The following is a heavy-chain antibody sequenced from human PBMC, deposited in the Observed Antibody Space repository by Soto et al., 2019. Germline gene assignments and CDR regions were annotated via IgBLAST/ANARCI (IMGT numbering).Heavy chain of an antibody. CDR2: IIPIFGTA. J-gene: IGHJ4*02. CDR3: ARDPVNYGSGYPF. V-gene: IGHV1-69*13. D-gene: IGHD3-22*01. Sequence: GASVKASCKASGGTFSSYAISWVRQAPGQGLEWMGGIIPIFGTANYAQKFQGRVTITADESTSTAYMELSSLRSEDTAVYYCARDPVNYGSGYPFWGQGTMVTVSS. CDR1: GGTFSSYA.